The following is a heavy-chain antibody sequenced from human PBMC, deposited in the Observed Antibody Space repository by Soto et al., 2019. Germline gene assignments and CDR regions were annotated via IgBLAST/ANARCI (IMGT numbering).Heavy chain of an antibody. CDR2: IYYSGST. CDR3: ARYPGLLYNWFDP. Sequence: QVQLQESGPGLLKPSETLSLTCTVSGGSISSGGYYWSWIRQHPGKGLEWIGYIYYSGSTYYNPSLKSRVTISVDTSKNQFSLKLSSVTAADTAVYYCARYPGLLYNWFDPWGQGTLVTVSS. J-gene: IGHJ5*02. CDR1: GGSISSGGYY. V-gene: IGHV4-31*03. D-gene: IGHD2-2*01.